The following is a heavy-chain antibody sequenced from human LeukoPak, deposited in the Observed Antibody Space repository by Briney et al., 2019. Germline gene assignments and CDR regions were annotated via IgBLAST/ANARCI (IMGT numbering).Heavy chain of an antibody. CDR1: GFRFSSYA. D-gene: IGHD2-2*01. J-gene: IGHJ5*02. CDR2: IGTGGTT. Sequence: GGSLRLSCAASGFRFSSYAMSWVRQAPGKGLEWVSAIGTGGTTYYADSVRGRFTTSRDNSKNTLYLQMNSLRAEDTAVYYCARGYCSSTSCYGFFWFDPWGQGTLVTVSS. CDR3: ARGYCSSTSCYGFFWFDP. V-gene: IGHV3-23*01.